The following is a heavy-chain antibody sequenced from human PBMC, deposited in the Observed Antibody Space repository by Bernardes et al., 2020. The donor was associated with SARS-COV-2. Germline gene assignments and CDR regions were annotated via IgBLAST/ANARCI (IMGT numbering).Heavy chain of an antibody. D-gene: IGHD3-16*01. CDR2: ISSSSSYI. CDR3: AREPQTHYDYAFFDY. Sequence: GGSLRLSCAASGFTFSSYSMNWVRQAPGKGLEWVSSISSSSSYIYYADSVKGRFTISRDNAKNSLYLQMNSLRAEDTAVYYCAREPQTHYDYAFFDYWGQGTLVTVSS. J-gene: IGHJ4*02. V-gene: IGHV3-21*01. CDR1: GFTFSSYS.